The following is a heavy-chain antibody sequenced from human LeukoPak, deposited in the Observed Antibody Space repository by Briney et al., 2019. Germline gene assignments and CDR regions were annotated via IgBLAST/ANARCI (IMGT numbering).Heavy chain of an antibody. Sequence: GGSLRLSCAASGFTFSSSWMSWVRQAPGKGLEWVAHIKQDGSDKYYVDSVKGRSTISRDNAKNSLYLQLNSLRVEDPAMYYCAKNSSGSYYTYWGQGTLGHRLL. CDR2: IKQDGSDK. CDR1: GFTFSSSW. D-gene: IGHD3-10*01. CDR3: AKNSSGSYYTY. V-gene: IGHV3-7*01. J-gene: IGHJ4*02.